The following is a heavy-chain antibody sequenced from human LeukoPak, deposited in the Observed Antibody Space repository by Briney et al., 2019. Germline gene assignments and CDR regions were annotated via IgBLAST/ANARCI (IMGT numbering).Heavy chain of an antibody. CDR3: AREQINCGGDCLDI. V-gene: IGHV3-48*04. CDR1: GFTFSSYG. CDR2: IRSSGSAI. J-gene: IGHJ3*02. D-gene: IGHD2-21*02. Sequence: PGRSLRLSCAASGFTFSSYGMHWVRQAPGKGLEWISYIRSSGSAIWSADSVKGRFTISRDNAKNSLYLQMNNLRAEDTAVYYCAREQINCGGDCLDIWGQGTMVTVSS.